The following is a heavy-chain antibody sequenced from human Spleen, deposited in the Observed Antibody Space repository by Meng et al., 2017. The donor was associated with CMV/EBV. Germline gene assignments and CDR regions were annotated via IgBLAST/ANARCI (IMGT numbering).Heavy chain of an antibody. CDR3: ARRDFGNAFDI. V-gene: IGHV3-9*01. D-gene: IGHD3-16*01. Sequence: SLKISCATSGFIFDDHAMHWVRQAPGKGLEWVSGISWNTGSRGYADSVKGRFTISRDNSKNTLYLQMNSLRAEDTAVYYCARRDFGNAFDIWGQGTMVTVSS. CDR2: ISWNTGSR. CDR1: GFIFDDHA. J-gene: IGHJ3*02.